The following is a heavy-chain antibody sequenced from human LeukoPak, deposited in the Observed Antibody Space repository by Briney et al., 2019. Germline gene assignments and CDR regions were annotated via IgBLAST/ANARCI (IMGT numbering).Heavy chain of an antibody. J-gene: IGHJ4*02. CDR2: IIPIFGTA. CDR1: GGTFSSYA. CDR3: AREVVVPAAMLGLLYYFDY. D-gene: IGHD2-2*01. V-gene: IGHV1-69*06. Sequence: GSSVKVSCKASGGTFSSYAISWVRQAPGQGLEWMGGIIPIFGTANYAQKFQGRVTITADKSTSTAYMERSSLRSEDTAVYYCAREVVVPAAMLGLLYYFDYWGQGTLVTVSS.